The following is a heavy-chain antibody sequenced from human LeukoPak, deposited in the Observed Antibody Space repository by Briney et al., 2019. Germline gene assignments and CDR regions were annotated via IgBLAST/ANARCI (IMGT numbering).Heavy chain of an antibody. Sequence: LPGGSLRLSCAASGFTVSSNYMSWVRQAPGKGLEWVSVIYSGGSTYYADSVKGRFTISRDNAKNSLYLQMNSLRAEDTGVYYCAKDSYSKGDYWGQGVLVTVSS. CDR2: IYSGGST. CDR1: GFTVSSNY. J-gene: IGHJ4*02. CDR3: AKDSYSKGDY. D-gene: IGHD5-18*01. V-gene: IGHV3-66*01.